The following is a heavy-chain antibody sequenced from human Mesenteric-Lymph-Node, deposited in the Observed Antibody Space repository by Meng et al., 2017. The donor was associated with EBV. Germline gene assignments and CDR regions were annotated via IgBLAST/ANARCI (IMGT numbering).Heavy chain of an antibody. Sequence: QVQLVQSGAEVKKPGASVKVSCKASGYSFSSYGISWVRQAPGQGLEWMGWISAYNGNINYAQKFRGRVTMTTDTSTSTAYMELRSLRSDDTAVYYCATDTGRVINNLFDPWGQGTLVTVSS. CDR2: ISAYNGNI. CDR1: GYSFSSYG. V-gene: IGHV1-18*01. J-gene: IGHJ5*02. D-gene: IGHD3-22*01. CDR3: ATDTGRVINNLFDP.